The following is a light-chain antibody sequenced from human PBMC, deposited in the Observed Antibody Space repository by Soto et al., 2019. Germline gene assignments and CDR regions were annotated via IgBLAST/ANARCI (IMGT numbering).Light chain of an antibody. CDR2: DAS. CDR1: QSISSW. V-gene: IGKV1-5*01. Sequence: IQWTQSPSSLSASVGDRVTIACRASQSISSWLAWYQQKPGKAPKLLIYDASSLESGVPSRFSGSGSGTEFTLTISSLQPDDFATYYCQQYNSWITFGQGTRLEIK. CDR3: QQYNSWIT. J-gene: IGKJ5*01.